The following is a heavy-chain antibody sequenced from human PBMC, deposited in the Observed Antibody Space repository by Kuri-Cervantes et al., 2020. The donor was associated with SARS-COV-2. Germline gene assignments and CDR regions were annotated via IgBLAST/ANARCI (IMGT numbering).Heavy chain of an antibody. Sequence: GSLRLSCAVYGGSLNNFYWSWIRQSPGKGPEWIGELDHSGKANYNPFLKSRVTISVDKSKNQFSLKVTSMAAADTAVYYCARASTSVYGVLIALFSSNAFDVWGQGTMVTVSS. CDR3: ARASTSVYGVLIALFSSNAFDV. J-gene: IGHJ3*01. D-gene: IGHD2-21*01. CDR1: GGSLNNFY. CDR2: LDHSGKA. V-gene: IGHV4-34*01.